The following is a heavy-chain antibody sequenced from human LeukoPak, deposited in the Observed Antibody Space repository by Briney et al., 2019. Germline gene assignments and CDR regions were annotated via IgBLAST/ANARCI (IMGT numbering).Heavy chain of an antibody. CDR3: ARDVTYHGGDWFDP. V-gene: IGHV3-48*04. D-gene: IGHD4-23*01. Sequence: GGSLRLSCAGSEFSLSSYSMTWVRQAPGKGLEWVSYISSTASSIYYADSVKGRFTISRDNAKNSLYLQMNSLRAEDTAVYYCARDVTYHGGDWFDPWGQGTLVTVSS. CDR1: EFSLSSYS. J-gene: IGHJ5*02. CDR2: ISSTASSI.